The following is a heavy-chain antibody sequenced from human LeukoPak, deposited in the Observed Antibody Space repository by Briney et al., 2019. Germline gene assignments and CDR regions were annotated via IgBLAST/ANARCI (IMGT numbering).Heavy chain of an antibody. J-gene: IGHJ4*02. V-gene: IGHV1-18*01. CDR1: GYTFTTYG. CDR3: AREGLGELTLDC. CDR2: ISTSNGDT. D-gene: IGHD3-16*01. Sequence: GASVKVSCKSSGYTFTTYGITRVRQAPGQGLEWMGWISTSNGDTTYAQNLQGRVTMTTDTSTSTAYMELRSLRSDDTAVYYCAREGLGELTLDCWGQGTLVTVSS.